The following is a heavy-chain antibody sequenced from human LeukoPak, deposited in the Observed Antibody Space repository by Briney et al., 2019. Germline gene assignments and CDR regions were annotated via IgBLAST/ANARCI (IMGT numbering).Heavy chain of an antibody. Sequence: ASVKVFCKASGYPFIRFGVSWVRQAPGQGLEWMGWISGYNSKTHYAQKFQGRVTMTTDTSTSTAYMELRTLRSDDTAVYYCARVLIVGDSESHYFDYWGQGTLVTVSS. CDR3: ARVLIVGDSESHYFDY. D-gene: IGHD1-26*01. V-gene: IGHV1-18*01. J-gene: IGHJ4*02. CDR1: GYPFIRFG. CDR2: ISGYNSKT.